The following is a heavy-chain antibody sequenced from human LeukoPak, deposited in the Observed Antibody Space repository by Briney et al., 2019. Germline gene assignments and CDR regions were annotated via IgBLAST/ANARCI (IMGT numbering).Heavy chain of an antibody. Sequence: GGSLRLSCAASGFTFSSYWMSWVRQAPGKGLEWVGNIKQDGSEKYYVDSVKGRFTISRDNAKNSLFLQMNSLRVDDTAVYYCARDYTVDYWGQGTLVTVSS. J-gene: IGHJ4*02. V-gene: IGHV3-7*01. CDR2: IKQDGSEK. CDR3: ARDYTVDY. D-gene: IGHD4-11*01. CDR1: GFTFSSYW.